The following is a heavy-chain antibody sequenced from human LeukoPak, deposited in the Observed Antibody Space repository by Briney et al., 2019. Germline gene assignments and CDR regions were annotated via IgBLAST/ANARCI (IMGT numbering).Heavy chain of an antibody. CDR3: TTDLGFLEWLTYYYYGMDV. CDR2: IKSKTDGGTT. CDR1: RFTFSNAW. Sequence: GGSLRLSCAASRFTFSNAWMNWVRQAPGKGLEWVGRIKSKTDGGTTDYAAPVKGRFTISRDDSKNTLYLQMNSLKTEDTAVYYCTTDLGFLEWLTYYYYGMDVWGQGTTVTASS. D-gene: IGHD3-3*01. V-gene: IGHV3-15*07. J-gene: IGHJ6*02.